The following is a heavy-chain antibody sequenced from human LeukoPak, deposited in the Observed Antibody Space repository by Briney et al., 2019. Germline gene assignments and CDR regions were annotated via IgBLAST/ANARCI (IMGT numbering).Heavy chain of an antibody. CDR3: ARAGCSGGSCYSGDFPRRDTYYYYAMDV. V-gene: IGHV3-21*01. J-gene: IGHJ6*04. CDR2: ISSSSSYI. D-gene: IGHD2-15*01. Sequence: GGSLRLSCAASGFTFSSYSMNWVRQAPGKGLEWVSSISSSSSYIYYADSVKGRFTISRDNAKNSLYLQMNSLRAEDTAVYYCARAGCSGGSCYSGDFPRRDTYYYYAMDVWGKGTTVTVSS. CDR1: GFTFSSYS.